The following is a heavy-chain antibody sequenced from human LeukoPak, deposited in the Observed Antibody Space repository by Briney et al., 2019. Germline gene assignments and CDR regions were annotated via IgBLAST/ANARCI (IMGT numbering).Heavy chain of an antibody. CDR1: GFTFGDYA. CDR2: IRSRGYGGTI. D-gene: IGHD3-3*01. V-gene: IGHV3-49*04. CDR3: TATVFGVVVLDH. Sequence: GRSLRLSCTASGFTFGDYAMSWVRQAPGKGLEWVGFIRSRGYGGTIEYAASVKSRFIISRDDSKSIAYLQMNSLKTEDTAVYYCTATVFGVVVLDHWGQGSLVTVSS. J-gene: IGHJ4*02.